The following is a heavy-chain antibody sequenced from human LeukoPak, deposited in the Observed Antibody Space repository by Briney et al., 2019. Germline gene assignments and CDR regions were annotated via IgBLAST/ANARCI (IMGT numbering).Heavy chain of an antibody. CDR2: ISYTGST. Sequence: SQTLSLTCSVSGGSISSAGYYWNWIRQHPGKGLEWIGYISYTGSTYYNPSLKSRVTISVDTSRNQFSLELTSVTAADTAVFYCARQQSFYYVDADYFHGMDVWGQGTTVTVSS. D-gene: IGHD3-10*02. J-gene: IGHJ6*02. V-gene: IGHV4-31*03. CDR3: ARQQSFYYVDADYFHGMDV. CDR1: GGSISSAGYY.